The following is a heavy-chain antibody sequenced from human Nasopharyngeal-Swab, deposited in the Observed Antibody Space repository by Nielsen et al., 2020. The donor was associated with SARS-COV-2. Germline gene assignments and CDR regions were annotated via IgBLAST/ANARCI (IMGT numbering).Heavy chain of an antibody. J-gene: IGHJ6*03. CDR2: ISNDGSDK. D-gene: IGHD3-9*01. V-gene: IGHV3-30*18. CDR3: AKLTDYYYYMDV. CDR1: GFTFSSYG. Sequence: GGSLRLSCAASGFTFSSYGMHWVRQAPGKGLEWEAFISNDGSDKYYADSVKGRFTISRDNSKNTLYLQMNSLRAEDTALYYCAKLTDYYYYMDVWGKGTTVTVSS.